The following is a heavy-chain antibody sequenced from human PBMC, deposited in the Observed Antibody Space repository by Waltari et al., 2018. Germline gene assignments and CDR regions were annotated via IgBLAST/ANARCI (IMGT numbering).Heavy chain of an antibody. D-gene: IGHD3-10*01. CDR3: ARARGVRVVTIPSIDV. V-gene: IGHV4-34*01. CDR1: VASFSVYS. CDR2: INHRGST. Sequence: QHWGADRLNPSRTLSLTCPVYVASFSVYSGAGIRHPPGKGLEWIGEINHRGSTNDNPSLKSRVTISVDTSKNQFSLKLSSVTAADTAVYYCARARGVRVVTIPSIDVWGQGTMVTVSS. J-gene: IGHJ4*02.